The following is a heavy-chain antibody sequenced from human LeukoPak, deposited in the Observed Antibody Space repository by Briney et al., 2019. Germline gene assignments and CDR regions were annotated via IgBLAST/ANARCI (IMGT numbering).Heavy chain of an antibody. J-gene: IGHJ6*02. CDR1: GFTFGSYG. D-gene: IGHD2-2*01. CDR3: AREYCSSTSCYHSGRSYYYYYYGMDV. Sequence: GRSLRLSCAASGFTFGSYGMHWVRQAPGKGLEWVAVIWYDGSNKYYADSVKGRFTISRDNSKNTLYLQMNSLRAEDTAVYYCAREYCSSTSCYHSGRSYYYYYYGMDVWGQGTTVTVSS. V-gene: IGHV3-33*01. CDR2: IWYDGSNK.